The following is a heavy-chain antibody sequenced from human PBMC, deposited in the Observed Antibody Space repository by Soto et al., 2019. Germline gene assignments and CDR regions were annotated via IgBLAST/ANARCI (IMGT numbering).Heavy chain of an antibody. CDR1: GGSISSSSYY. CDR3: PLLVVTAIGLFDY. CDR2: IYYSGST. D-gene: IGHD2-21*02. V-gene: IGHV4-39*01. J-gene: IGHJ4*02. Sequence: QLQLQESGPGLVKPSETLSLTCTVSGGSISSSSYYWGWIRQPPGKGLEWIGSIYYSGSTYYNPSLKSRVTISVDTSKNQFSLKLSSVTAADTAVYYCPLLVVTAIGLFDYWGQGTLVTVSS.